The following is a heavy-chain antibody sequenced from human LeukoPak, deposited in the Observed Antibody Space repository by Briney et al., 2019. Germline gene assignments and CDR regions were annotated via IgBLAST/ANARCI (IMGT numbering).Heavy chain of an antibody. Sequence: VGSLRLSCAASGFTVSSDYMSWVRQAPGKGLEWVSLISSYHSKYYADSVKGRFTISRDNSKNTLYLQMNSLRAEDTAVYFCARAEYDSSLGFAYWGQGTLVTVSS. CDR2: ISSYHSK. CDR1: GFTVSSDY. J-gene: IGHJ4*02. D-gene: IGHD3-22*01. CDR3: ARAEYDSSLGFAY. V-gene: IGHV3-53*01.